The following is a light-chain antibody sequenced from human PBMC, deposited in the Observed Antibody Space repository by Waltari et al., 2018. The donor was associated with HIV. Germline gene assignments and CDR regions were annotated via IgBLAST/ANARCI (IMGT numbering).Light chain of an antibody. CDR1: TLGSKS. Sequence: SYVMSQPPSVSVAPGQTPTLTCRGATLGSKSVQWYYQKSGQAPLLVVYDDSDRPSGIPARFSGSNSDNTATLNISRVAAGDEADYYCQVWDKTAACVFGGGTKLTVL. CDR2: DDS. J-gene: IGLJ3*02. V-gene: IGLV3-21*02. CDR3: QVWDKTAACV.